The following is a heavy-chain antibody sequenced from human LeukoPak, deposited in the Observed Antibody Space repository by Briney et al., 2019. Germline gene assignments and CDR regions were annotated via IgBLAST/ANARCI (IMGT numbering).Heavy chain of an antibody. CDR3: ARDRGYSYGDDFDY. J-gene: IGHJ4*02. CDR1: GGSNSSGSYY. Sequence: SETLSLTCTVSGGSNSSGSYYWRWIRQPAGKGLEWIGRIYTRGSTNYNPSLKSRVTISVDTSKNQFSLKLSSVTAADTAVYYCARDRGYSYGDDFDYWGQGTLVTVSS. D-gene: IGHD5-18*01. CDR2: IYTRGST. V-gene: IGHV4-61*02.